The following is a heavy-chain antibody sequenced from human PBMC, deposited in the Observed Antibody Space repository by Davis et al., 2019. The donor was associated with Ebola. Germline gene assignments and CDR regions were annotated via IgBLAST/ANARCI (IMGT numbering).Heavy chain of an antibody. CDR3: ARHHYRSPDVVY. CDR2: IDPSDSYT. CDR1: GYSFTNYW. Sequence: GGSLRLSCKGSGYSFTNYWISWVRQMPGKGLEWMGRIDPSDSYTDYSPSFQGHVTMSVDKTISTAHLQWSSLKASDTAMYYCARHHYRSPDVVYWGQGTLVTVSS. V-gene: IGHV5-10-1*01. D-gene: IGHD2-21*01. J-gene: IGHJ4*02.